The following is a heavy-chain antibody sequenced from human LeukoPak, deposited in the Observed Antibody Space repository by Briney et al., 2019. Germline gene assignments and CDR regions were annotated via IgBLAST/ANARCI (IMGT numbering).Heavy chain of an antibody. J-gene: IGHJ4*02. Sequence: GGSLRLSCAASGFTFSSYGMHWVRQAPGKGLEWVAVISYDGSNKYYADSVKGRFTISRDNAKNTLYLQMNSLRAEDTAVYYCARAVDYWGQGTLVTVSS. V-gene: IGHV3-30*03. CDR3: ARAVDY. CDR1: GFTFSSYG. CDR2: ISYDGSNK.